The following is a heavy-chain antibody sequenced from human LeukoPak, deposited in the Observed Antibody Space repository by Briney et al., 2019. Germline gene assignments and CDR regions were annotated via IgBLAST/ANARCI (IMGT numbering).Heavy chain of an antibody. Sequence: GGSLRLSCAASGYPFSSYAMRWVRQAPGKGLEWVSPISGSGGSTYYADSVKGRFTISRDNSKNTLYLQMNSLGAEVTAVYYCAKVPSVTYFDYWGQGTLVTVSS. V-gene: IGHV3-23*01. CDR1: GYPFSSYA. J-gene: IGHJ4*02. CDR3: AKVPSVTYFDY. CDR2: ISGSGGST. D-gene: IGHD2-2*01.